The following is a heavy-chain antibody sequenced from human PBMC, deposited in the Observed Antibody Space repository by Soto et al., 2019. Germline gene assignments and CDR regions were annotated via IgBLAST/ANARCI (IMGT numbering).Heavy chain of an antibody. Sequence: QVQLVESGGGVVQSGRSLRLSCAASGFTFSSCGMHWVRQAPGKGLEWAAVISYDGSNKYYADSVKGRFTIFRDNSKNTLYLQMNSLRAEDTAVYYCAKDGYDSSGYHGVLWYWGQGTLVTVSS. V-gene: IGHV3-30*18. CDR3: AKDGYDSSGYHGVLWY. D-gene: IGHD3-22*01. CDR2: ISYDGSNK. J-gene: IGHJ4*02. CDR1: GFTFSSCG.